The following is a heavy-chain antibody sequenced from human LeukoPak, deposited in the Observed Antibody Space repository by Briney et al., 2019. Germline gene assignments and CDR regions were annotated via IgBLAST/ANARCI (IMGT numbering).Heavy chain of an antibody. J-gene: IGHJ5*02. CDR1: GGSISSYY. CDR2: IYYSGST. V-gene: IGHV4-59*12. Sequence: NSSETLSLTCTVSGGSISSYYWSWIRQPPGKGLEWIGYIYYSGSTNYNPSLKSRVTISVDTSKNQFSLKLSSVTAADTAVYYCARVLAAAGNNWFDPWGQGTLVTVSS. CDR3: ARVLAAAGNNWFDP. D-gene: IGHD6-13*01.